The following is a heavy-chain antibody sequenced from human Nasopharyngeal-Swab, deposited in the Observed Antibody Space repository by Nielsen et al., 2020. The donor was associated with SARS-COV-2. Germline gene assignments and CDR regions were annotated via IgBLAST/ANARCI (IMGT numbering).Heavy chain of an antibody. J-gene: IGHJ3*02. V-gene: IGHV5-10-1*01. D-gene: IGHD6-13*01. CDR2: IDPSDSYT. Sequence: VRQMPGKGPEWMGRIDPSDSYTNYSPSFQGHVTISADKSISTAYLQWSGLKASDTAMYYCARRGGAAGSDAFDIWGQGTMVTVSS. CDR3: ARRGGAAGSDAFDI.